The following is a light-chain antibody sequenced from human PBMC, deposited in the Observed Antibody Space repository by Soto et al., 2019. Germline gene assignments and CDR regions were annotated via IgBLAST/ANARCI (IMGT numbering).Light chain of an antibody. CDR3: SSYTGNSTMI. CDR2: DVS. J-gene: IGLJ2*01. CDR1: SSDVGGYNY. Sequence: QSVLTQPASVSGSPGQSITISCTGTSSDVGGYNYVSWCQQHPGKAPKVMIYDVSNRPSGVSNRFSGSKSGNTASLTISGLQAEDEADYYCSSYTGNSTMIFGGGTQLTVL. V-gene: IGLV2-14*01.